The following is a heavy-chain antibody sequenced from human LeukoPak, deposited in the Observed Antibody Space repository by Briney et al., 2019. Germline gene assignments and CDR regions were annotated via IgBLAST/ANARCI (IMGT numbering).Heavy chain of an antibody. CDR1: GFTFSSYW. J-gene: IGHJ4*02. V-gene: IGHV3-7*01. CDR3: ATDRYSSGWYDYFDY. CDR2: IKQDGSEH. D-gene: IGHD6-19*01. Sequence: GGSLRLSCAASGFTFSSYWMSWVRQAPGKGLEWVAHIKQDGSEHYYVDCVKGRFTTSRDNDRNSLSLQMNSMRPEDTALYYCATDRYSSGWYDYFDYWGQGTLVTVSS.